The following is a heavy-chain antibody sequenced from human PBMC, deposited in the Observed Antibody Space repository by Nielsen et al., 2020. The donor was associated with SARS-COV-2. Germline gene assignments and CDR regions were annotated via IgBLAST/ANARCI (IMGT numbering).Heavy chain of an antibody. Sequence: GGSLRLSCAASGFTFSTYGMSWVRQAPGKGLEWVSLINGNGAPTYYADSVKGRFTISRDNSKNSLFLQLNNLRAEDTARYHCVKEYDGVENPRSFDYWGQGTLVTVSS. CDR3: VKEYDGVENPRSFDY. J-gene: IGHJ4*02. V-gene: IGHV3-23*01. D-gene: IGHD3-16*01. CDR2: INGNGAPT. CDR1: GFTFSTYG.